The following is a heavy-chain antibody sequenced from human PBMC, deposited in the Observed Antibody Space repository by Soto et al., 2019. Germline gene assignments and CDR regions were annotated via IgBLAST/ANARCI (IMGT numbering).Heavy chain of an antibody. D-gene: IGHD3-22*01. V-gene: IGHV1-69*06. J-gene: IGHJ4*02. CDR1: GGTFSSYA. Sequence: ASVKVSCKASGGTFSSYAISWVRQAPGQGLEWMGGIIPIFGTANYAQKFQGRVTITADKSTSTAYMELSSLRSEDTAVYYCASVYYDSSGYYSDFDYWGQGTLVTVSS. CDR3: ASVYYDSSGYYSDFDY. CDR2: IIPIFGTA.